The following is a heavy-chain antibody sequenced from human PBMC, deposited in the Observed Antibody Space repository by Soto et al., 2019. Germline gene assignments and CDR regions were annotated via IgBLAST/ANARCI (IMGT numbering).Heavy chain of an antibody. V-gene: IGHV3-15*05. CDR1: GFTCSNAW. J-gene: IGHJ5*02. CDR2: IKRKTDGGTT. Sequence: GGSLRLSCAASGFTCSNAWMRCVRQAPGKGLECVGRIKRKTDGGTTDYAAPVKGRFTISRDDSKNTLYLQMNSLKTEDTAVYYCTTGSSGWSQGGFDPWGQGPLVTLSS. CDR3: TTGSSGWSQGGFDP. D-gene: IGHD6-19*01.